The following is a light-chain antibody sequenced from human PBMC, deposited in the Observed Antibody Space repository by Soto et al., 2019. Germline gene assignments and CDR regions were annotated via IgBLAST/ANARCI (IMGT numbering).Light chain of an antibody. CDR3: VLYMCSGPYV. J-gene: IGLJ1*01. CDR2: STN. CDR1: SGSVSTSYY. V-gene: IGLV8-61*01. Sequence: QTVVTQEPSFSVSPGGTVTLTCGLSSGSVSTSYYPSWYQQTPGQAPRTLIYSTNTRSSGVPDRFSGSILGNKAALTITGAQADDESDYYCVLYMCSGPYVFGTGTKVTVL.